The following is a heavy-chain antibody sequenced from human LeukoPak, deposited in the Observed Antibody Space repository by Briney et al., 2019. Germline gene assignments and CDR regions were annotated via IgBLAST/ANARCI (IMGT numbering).Heavy chain of an antibody. V-gene: IGHV3-43D*03. CDR3: AKDSFPKITIFGVVTPDYYYYMDV. CDR2: ISGDGGST. J-gene: IGHJ6*03. Sequence: SGGSLRLSCAASGFTFDDYAMHWVRQAPGKGLEWVSLISGDGGSTYYADSVKGRFTISRDNSKNSLYLQMNSLRAEDTALYYCAKDSFPKITIFGVVTPDYYYYMDVWGKGTTVTVSS. CDR1: GFTFDDYA. D-gene: IGHD3-3*01.